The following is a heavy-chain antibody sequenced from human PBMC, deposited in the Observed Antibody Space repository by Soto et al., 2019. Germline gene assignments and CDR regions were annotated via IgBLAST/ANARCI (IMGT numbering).Heavy chain of an antibody. CDR2: IYPGDSDT. CDR1: GYSFTSYW. CDR3: ARLIFGVVIDPNWFDP. Sequence: EVQLVQSGAEVKKPGESLKISCKGSGYSFTSYWIGWVRQMPGKGLEWMGIIYPGDSDTRYSPSFQGQVTISADKSISTAYLQWSSLKASDTAMYYCARLIFGVVIDPNWFDPWGQGTLVTVSS. V-gene: IGHV5-51*03. D-gene: IGHD3-3*01. J-gene: IGHJ5*02.